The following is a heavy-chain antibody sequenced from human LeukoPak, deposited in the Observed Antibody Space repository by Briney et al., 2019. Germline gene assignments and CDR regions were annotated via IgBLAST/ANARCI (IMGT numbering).Heavy chain of an antibody. D-gene: IGHD3-22*01. CDR2: IYYSGST. J-gene: IGHJ3*02. V-gene: IGHV4-59*01. CDR3: ARAPGDSSGYLSDAFDI. CDR1: GASISSDY. Sequence: PSETLSLTCTVSGASISSDYWSWIRQPPGKGLEWIGYIYYSGSTNYNPSLKSRATISVDTSKNQFSLKLSSVTAADTAVYYCARAPGDSSGYLSDAFDIWGQGTMVTVSS.